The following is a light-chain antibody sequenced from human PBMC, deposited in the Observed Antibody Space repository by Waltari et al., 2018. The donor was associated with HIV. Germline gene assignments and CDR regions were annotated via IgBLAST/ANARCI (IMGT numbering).Light chain of an antibody. Sequence: EIVLTQFPATLSLSPGERVTLSSGASHSLTSSSVASYQRKPGLAPRLLIYDASRRATGIPERFSGSGSGTDFTLTISRLEPEDFAVYYCQQYGSSPLTFGQGTKLEIK. CDR1: HSLTSSS. J-gene: IGKJ2*01. CDR2: DAS. CDR3: QQYGSSPLT. V-gene: IGKV3D-20*01.